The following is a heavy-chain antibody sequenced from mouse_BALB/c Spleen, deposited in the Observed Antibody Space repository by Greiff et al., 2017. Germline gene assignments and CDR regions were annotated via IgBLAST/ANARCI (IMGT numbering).Heavy chain of an antibody. V-gene: IGHV5-6-4*01. D-gene: IGHD2-4*01. J-gene: IGHJ4*01. CDR2: ISSGGSYT. Sequence: EVKLVESGGGLVKPGGSLKLSCAASGFTFSSYTMSWVRQTPEKRLEWVATISSGGSYTYYPDSVKGRFTISRDNAKNTLYLQMSSLKSEDTAMYYCTREGNYDNAMDYWGQGTSVTVSS. CDR1: GFTFSSYT. CDR3: TREGNYDNAMDY.